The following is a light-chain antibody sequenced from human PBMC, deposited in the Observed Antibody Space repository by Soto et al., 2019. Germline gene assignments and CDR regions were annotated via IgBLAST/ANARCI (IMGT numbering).Light chain of an antibody. CDR3: LLYYGGVVL. CDR2: DAV. Sequence: QAVVTQEPSLTVSPGGTVTLTCGSSTGAVTSGHYPYWVQQRSGQAPRTLIYDAVNRHSWTPARFSGSLLGGKAALTLSGAQPEDEGDYYCLLYYGGVVLFGGGTKLPS. J-gene: IGLJ2*01. V-gene: IGLV7-46*01. CDR1: TGAVTSGHY.